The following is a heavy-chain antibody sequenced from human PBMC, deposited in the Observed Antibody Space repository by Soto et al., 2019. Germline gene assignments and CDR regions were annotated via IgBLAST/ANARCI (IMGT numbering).Heavy chain of an antibody. CDR2: IRGGGDTT. CDR3: AKGRGGSGSLTPRVDF. CDR1: GFTFNNYA. J-gene: IGHJ4*02. V-gene: IGHV3-23*01. D-gene: IGHD3-10*01. Sequence: EVQLLESGGGLVQPGGSLSLSCAASGFTFNNYAMTWVRQAPGKGLEWVSAIRGGGDTTSYADSVKGRFTVSRDGSKNTLDLQMSSLRAEDTALYYCAKGRGGSGSLTPRVDFWGQGTLVTVSS.